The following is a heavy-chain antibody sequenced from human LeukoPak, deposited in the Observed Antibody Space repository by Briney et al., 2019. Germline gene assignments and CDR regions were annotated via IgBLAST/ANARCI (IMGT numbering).Heavy chain of an antibody. V-gene: IGHV4-34*01. J-gene: IGHJ5*02. CDR2: INHSGST. D-gene: IGHD6-19*01. Sequence: SETLSLTCAVYGGSFSGYYWNWIRQPPGKGLEWIGEINHSGSTNYNPSLKSRVTISVDTSKNQFSLKLSSVTAADTAVYYCARGGSSGWYGRNWFDPWGQGTLVTVSS. CDR1: GGSFSGYY. CDR3: ARGGSSGWYGRNWFDP.